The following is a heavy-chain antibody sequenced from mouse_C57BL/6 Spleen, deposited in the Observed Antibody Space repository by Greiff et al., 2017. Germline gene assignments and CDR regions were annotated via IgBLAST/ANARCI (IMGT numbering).Heavy chain of an antibody. CDR1: GYTFTSYW. CDR3: AIGSSWETSFFAMAY. V-gene: IGHV1-74*01. CDR2: IHPSDSDT. J-gene: IGHJ4*01. Sequence: VQLQQPGAELVKPGASVKVSCKASGYTFTSYWMHWVKQRPGQGLEWIGRIHPSDSDTNYNQKFKGKATLTVDKSSSTAYMQLSSLTSEDSAVYYVAIGSSWETSFFAMAYWGQGTSVPVPS. D-gene: IGHD1-1*01.